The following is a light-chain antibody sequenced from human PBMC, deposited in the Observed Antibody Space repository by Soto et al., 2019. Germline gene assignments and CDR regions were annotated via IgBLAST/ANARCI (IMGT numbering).Light chain of an antibody. Sequence: EIVLMQSPGTLSLSPGERATLSCRASQTLRRTYIAWYQQKPGQAPRVLIYGASKRATGIPDRSSGSGSGTDFSLTISRLEPEDFAVYYCHQYDNAPQTYGQGTKVDI. V-gene: IGKV3-20*01. J-gene: IGKJ2*01. CDR1: QTLRRTY. CDR3: HQYDNAPQT. CDR2: GAS.